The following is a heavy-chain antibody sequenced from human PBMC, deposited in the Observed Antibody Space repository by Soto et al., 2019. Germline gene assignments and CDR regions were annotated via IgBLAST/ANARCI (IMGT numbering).Heavy chain of an antibody. V-gene: IGHV3-15*07. CDR1: GFTFSNAW. CDR2: VKSKTHGGTT. J-gene: IGHJ4*01. Sequence: PGGSLRLSCAASGFTFSNAWINWVRQAPGKGLEWVGRVKSKTHGGTTDFAASVKGRFAISRGDSISMAFMRMNSLKIEDTAVYYCTTDAHVTVTPVRLDDGGNGTLV. CDR3: TTDAHVTVTPVRLDD. D-gene: IGHD2-21*02.